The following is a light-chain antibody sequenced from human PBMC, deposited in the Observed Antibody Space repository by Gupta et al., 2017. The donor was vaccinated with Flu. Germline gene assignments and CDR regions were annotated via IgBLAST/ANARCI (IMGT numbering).Light chain of an antibody. Sequence: QSVLTQPPSVSGAPGQRVTISCTGSSSNIGAGYDVPWYQQIPGTAPKVLIYGNNRRPSGVPDRFSGSKSVTSASLAITGLQAEDEADYYCQSYDNSLSGSKVFGGGTTLTVL. V-gene: IGLV1-40*01. CDR2: GNN. CDR3: QSYDNSLSGSKV. CDR1: SSNIGAGYD. J-gene: IGLJ3*02.